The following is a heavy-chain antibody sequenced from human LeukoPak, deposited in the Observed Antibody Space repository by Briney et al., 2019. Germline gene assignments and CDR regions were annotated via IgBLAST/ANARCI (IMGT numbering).Heavy chain of an antibody. CDR1: GFTFSSYA. Sequence: GRSLRLSCAASGFTFSSYAMHWVRQAPGKGLEWVAVISYDGSNKYYADSVKGRFTISRDNSKNTLYLRMNSLRAEDTAVYYCARDRTGKPDYWGQGTLVTVSS. CDR3: ARDRTGKPDY. CDR2: ISYDGSNK. J-gene: IGHJ4*02. V-gene: IGHV3-30*01.